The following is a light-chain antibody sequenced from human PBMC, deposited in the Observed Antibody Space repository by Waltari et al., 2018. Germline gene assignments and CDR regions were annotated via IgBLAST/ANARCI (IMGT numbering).Light chain of an antibody. V-gene: IGLV3-1*01. CDR1: NSEDNY. CDR3: QSWERSTMV. Sequence: SYELTQPPSVSVSPGQPVSITCAGENSEDNYVCWYRQTPGQSPRVLIYEDVKRPSGIPERFSGSNSGNTATLTISGTQAVDEADYYCQSWERSTMVFGGGTKLTVL. CDR2: EDV. J-gene: IGLJ2*01.